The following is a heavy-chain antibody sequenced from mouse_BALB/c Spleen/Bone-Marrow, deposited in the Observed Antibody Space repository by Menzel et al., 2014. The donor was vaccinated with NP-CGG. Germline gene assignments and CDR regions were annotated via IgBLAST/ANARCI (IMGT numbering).Heavy chain of an antibody. CDR1: GFTFTDYY. Sequence: VQLKESGGGLVQPGGSLRLSCATSGFTFTDYYMSWVRQPPGKALEWLGFIRNKANGYTTEYSASVKGRFNISRDNSQSILYLQMNTLRAEDSATYYCAREIINDYHWYFDGWGAGTTVTVSS. CDR3: AREIINDYHWYFDG. V-gene: IGHV7-3*02. D-gene: IGHD2-4*01. CDR2: IRNKANGYTT. J-gene: IGHJ1*01.